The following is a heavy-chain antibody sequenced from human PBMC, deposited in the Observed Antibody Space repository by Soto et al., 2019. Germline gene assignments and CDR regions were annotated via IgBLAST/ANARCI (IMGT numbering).Heavy chain of an antibody. CDR3: ARQDIVVVPAAMGGGYYYYYGMDV. D-gene: IGHD2-2*01. CDR1: GYSFTSYW. J-gene: IGHJ6*02. V-gene: IGHV5-51*01. CDR2: IYPGDSDT. Sequence: RESLKISCKGSGYSFTSYWIGWVRQMPGKGLEWMGIIYPGDSDTRYSPSFQGQVTISADKSISTAYLQWSSLQASDTAMYYCARQDIVVVPAAMGGGYYYYYGMDVWGQGTTVTVSS.